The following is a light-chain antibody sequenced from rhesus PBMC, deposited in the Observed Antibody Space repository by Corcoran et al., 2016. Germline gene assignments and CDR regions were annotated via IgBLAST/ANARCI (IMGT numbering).Light chain of an antibody. Sequence: DIQMTQSPSSLSASVGDRVTITCRASENVNNYLNWYQQKPGKAPKLLIYKASILQSGVPSRFSGNGSGTDYTFTISSLQPEDVATYYCQHGYGTPLTFGGGTKVEIK. CDR1: ENVNNY. V-gene: IGKV1-74*01. CDR3: QHGYGTPLT. CDR2: KAS. J-gene: IGKJ4*01.